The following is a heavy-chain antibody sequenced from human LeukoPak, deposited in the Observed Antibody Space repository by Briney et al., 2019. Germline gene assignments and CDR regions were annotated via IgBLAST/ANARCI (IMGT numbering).Heavy chain of an antibody. J-gene: IGHJ4*02. CDR1: GFTFSSYW. D-gene: IGHD3-16*02. CDR2: IKQDGSER. Sequence: GGSLRLSCAASGFTFSSYWMSWVRQAPGKGLEWVANIKQDGSERYYVDSVKGRFTISRDNDKNSLFLQMTSLRAEDTAVYYCARVGGRYSPLGYWGQGTLVTVSS. CDR3: ARVGGRYSPLGY. V-gene: IGHV3-7*01.